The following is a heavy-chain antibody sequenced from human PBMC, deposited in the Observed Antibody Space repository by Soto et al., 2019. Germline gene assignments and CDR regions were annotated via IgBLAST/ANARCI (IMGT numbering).Heavy chain of an antibody. CDR2: INHSGST. J-gene: IGHJ6*02. D-gene: IGHD6-25*01. V-gene: IGHV4-34*01. CDR1: GGSFSCYY. CDR3: ARSVAAVPYYYYGMDV. Sequence: LETLSLTCAVYGGSFSCYYLSWIRQPPGKGLEWIGEINHSGSTNYNPSLKSRVTIPVDTSKNQFSLKLSSVTAADTAVYYCARSVAAVPYYYYGMDVWGQGTTVTVSS.